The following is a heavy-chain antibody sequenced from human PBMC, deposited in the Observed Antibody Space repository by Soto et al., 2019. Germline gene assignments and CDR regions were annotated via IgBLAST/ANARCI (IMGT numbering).Heavy chain of an antibody. CDR1: GGSITNYY. Sequence: QVQLQESGPGLVKSSETLSLTCTVSGGSITNYYWSWIRQPPGKGLEWLGYISYTGSTKNSPSLESRVTISVDTPKSQFSLKLSSVTAADTAVYYCARRGAPHYYYYMDVWGKGTTVTVSS. J-gene: IGHJ6*03. CDR2: ISYTGST. V-gene: IGHV4-59*08. CDR3: ARRGAPHYYYYMDV.